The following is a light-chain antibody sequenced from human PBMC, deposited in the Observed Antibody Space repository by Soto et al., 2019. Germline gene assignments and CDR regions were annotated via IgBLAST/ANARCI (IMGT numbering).Light chain of an antibody. J-gene: IGKJ1*01. Sequence: EIVMTQSPATLSVSPVERATLSCRASQSVSSNLAWYQQKPGQAPRLLIYGASTGATGIPARFSGSGSGTEFTLTISSLQSEDFAVYYCQQYNNWPSTFGQGTKVEIK. CDR3: QQYNNWPST. CDR2: GAS. V-gene: IGKV3-15*01. CDR1: QSVSSN.